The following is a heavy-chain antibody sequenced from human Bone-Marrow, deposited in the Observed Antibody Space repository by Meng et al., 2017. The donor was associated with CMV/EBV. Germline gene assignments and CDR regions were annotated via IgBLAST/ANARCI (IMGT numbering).Heavy chain of an antibody. D-gene: IGHD2-21*02. J-gene: IGHJ4*02. V-gene: IGHV3-21*01. CDR3: VSVTEGRN. CDR2: ITTTSSYI. CDR1: GFTFSSFA. Sequence: LRLCCADSGFTFSSFAMYWVRQAPGKGLEWVSSITTTSSYIYYADSVKGRFTISRDNAKNSLYLQMNSLRAEDTAMYYCVSVTEGRNWGQGTLVTVSS.